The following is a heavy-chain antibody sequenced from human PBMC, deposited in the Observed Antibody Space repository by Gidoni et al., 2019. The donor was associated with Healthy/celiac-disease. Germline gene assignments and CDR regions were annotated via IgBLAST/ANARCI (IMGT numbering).Heavy chain of an antibody. CDR3: ARPSSGWSHGAFDI. D-gene: IGHD6-19*01. CDR1: GGSISSYY. V-gene: IGHV4-59*01. J-gene: IGHJ3*02. CDR2: IYYSGST. Sequence: QVQLQESGPGLVKPSETLSLTCTVSGGSISSYYWSWIRQPPGKGLEWIGYIYYSGSTNYNPSLKSRVTISVDTSKNQFSLKLSSVTAADTAVYYCARPSSGWSHGAFDIWGQGTMVTVSS.